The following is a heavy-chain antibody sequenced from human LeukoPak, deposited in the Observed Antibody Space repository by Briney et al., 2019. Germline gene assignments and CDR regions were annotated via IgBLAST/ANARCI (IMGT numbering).Heavy chain of an antibody. CDR1: GFTFSSYA. CDR2: ISGSGTNT. J-gene: IGHJ4*02. CDR3: TKGPSPVLGGGSYFDY. Sequence: PGGSLRLSCAASGFTFSSYAMSWVRQAPGKGLEWVSVISGSGTNTNFADSVKGRFTISRDNSKNTLYLQMNSLRAEDTAVYYCTKGPSPVLGGGSYFDYWGQGTLVTVSS. V-gene: IGHV3-23*01. D-gene: IGHD3-16*01.